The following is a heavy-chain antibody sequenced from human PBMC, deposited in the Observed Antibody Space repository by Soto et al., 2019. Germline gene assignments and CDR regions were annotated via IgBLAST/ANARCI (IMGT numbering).Heavy chain of an antibody. Sequence: SVKVSCKASGYTFSSYAMHWVRQAPGQRLEWMGWINAGYGNTKSSQKFQDRVTISRDTSASTAYMELTSLRSEDTAVYYCARDTGDGTFDFWGQGTLVTVSS. CDR3: ARDTGDGTFDF. CDR1: GYTFSSYA. J-gene: IGHJ4*02. D-gene: IGHD7-27*01. CDR2: INAGYGNT. V-gene: IGHV1-3*01.